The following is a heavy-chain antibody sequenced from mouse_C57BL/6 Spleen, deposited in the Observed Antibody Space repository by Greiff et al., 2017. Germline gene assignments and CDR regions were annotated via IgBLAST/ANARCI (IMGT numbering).Heavy chain of an antibody. Sequence: QVQLKQPGAELVMPGASVKLSCKASGYTFTSYWMHWVKQRPGQGLEWIGNINPSNGGTNYNEKLKSKATLTVDTSSSTAYMQLSSLPSEDSAVYYCARRGGSRYTGIFAYWGQETLVTVSA. CDR2: INPSNGGT. V-gene: IGHV1-53*01. J-gene: IGHJ3*01. D-gene: IGHD2-14*01. CDR1: GYTFTSYW. CDR3: ARRGGSRYTGIFAY.